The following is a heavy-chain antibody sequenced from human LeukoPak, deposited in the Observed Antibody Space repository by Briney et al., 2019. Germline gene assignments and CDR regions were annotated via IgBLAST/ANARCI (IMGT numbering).Heavy chain of an antibody. CDR2: IKSKTNGGTA. CDR3: TTSPEGDS. Sequence: GGSLRLSCAASGFTFSNAWRSWVRQAPGNGLEGVGRIKSKTNGGTADYAAPVKSRFTISRNDSKNTLYLQMNSLQTEDTAVYYCTTSPEGDSWGQGTLVTVFS. CDR1: GFTFSNAW. J-gene: IGHJ5*01. D-gene: IGHD1-14*01. V-gene: IGHV3-15*01.